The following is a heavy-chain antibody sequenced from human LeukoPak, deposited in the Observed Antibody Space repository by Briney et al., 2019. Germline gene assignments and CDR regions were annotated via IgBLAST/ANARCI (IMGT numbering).Heavy chain of an antibody. D-gene: IGHD2-21*02. V-gene: IGHV4-39*01. CDR2: VYYSGST. Sequence: SETLSLTCTVSGGSDSSSSCYWGWIRQPPGKGLEWIGSVYYSGSTYYNPSLKSRVTISVDTSKNQFSLKLSSVTAADTAVYYCARRPTYCGGDCYLDAFDMWGQGTMVTVSS. CDR3: ARRPTYCGGDCYLDAFDM. CDR1: GGSDSSSSCY. J-gene: IGHJ3*02.